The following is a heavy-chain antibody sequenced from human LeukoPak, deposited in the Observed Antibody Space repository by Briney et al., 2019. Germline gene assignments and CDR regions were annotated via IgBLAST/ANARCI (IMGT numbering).Heavy chain of an antibody. CDR1: GGTFSSYA. D-gene: IGHD5-18*01. J-gene: IGHJ6*03. CDR3: ARDAYSYDHYYYYMDV. CDR2: IIPIFGTA. Sequence: GSSVKISCKASGGTFSSYAISWVRQAPGQGLEWMGGIIPIFGTANYAQKFQGRVTITTDESTSTAYMELSSLRSEDTAVYYCARDAYSYDHYYYYMDVWGKGTTVTVSS. V-gene: IGHV1-69*05.